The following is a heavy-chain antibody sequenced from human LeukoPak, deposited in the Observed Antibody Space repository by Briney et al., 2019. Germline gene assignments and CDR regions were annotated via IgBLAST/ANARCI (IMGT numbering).Heavy chain of an antibody. CDR1: GGSINSYY. CDR3: ARDASFDYYYYYMDV. D-gene: IGHD6-6*01. Sequence: TSETLSLTCTLSGGSINSYYWSWIRQPPGKGLEWIGYIYYSGSTNYHPSLKSRFTISVDTSKNQFSLKLSSVTAGDTAVYYCARDASFDYYYYYMDVWGKGTTVTVSS. J-gene: IGHJ6*03. V-gene: IGHV4-59*01. CDR2: IYYSGST.